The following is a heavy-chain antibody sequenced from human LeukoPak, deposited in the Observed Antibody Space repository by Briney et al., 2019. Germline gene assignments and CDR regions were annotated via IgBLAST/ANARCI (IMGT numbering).Heavy chain of an antibody. CDR1: GGTFSSYA. CDR3: ARDGGRAAAGLSYYYYMDV. J-gene: IGHJ6*03. CDR2: IIPIFGTA. D-gene: IGHD6-13*01. Sequence: SVTVSCKASGGTFSSYAISWVRQAPGQGLEWMGGIIPIFGTANYAQKFQGRVTITTDGSTSTDYMELSSLRSEDTAVYYCARDGGRAAAGLSYYYYMDVWGKGTTVTVSS. V-gene: IGHV1-69*05.